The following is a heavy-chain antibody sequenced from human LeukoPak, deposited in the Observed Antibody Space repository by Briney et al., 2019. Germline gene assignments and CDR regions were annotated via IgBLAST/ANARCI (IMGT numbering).Heavy chain of an antibody. J-gene: IGHJ3*02. Sequence: GESLKISCKGSGYSFTSYWIGWVRQMSGKGLEGVGIIYPGYSDTRYSPSFQGQVTISADKSISTAYLQWSSLKASDTAMYYCARQRRDDSSGYSKGDDAFDIWGQGTMVTVSS. CDR1: GYSFTSYW. CDR2: IYPGYSDT. CDR3: ARQRRDDSSGYSKGDDAFDI. D-gene: IGHD3-22*01. V-gene: IGHV5-51*01.